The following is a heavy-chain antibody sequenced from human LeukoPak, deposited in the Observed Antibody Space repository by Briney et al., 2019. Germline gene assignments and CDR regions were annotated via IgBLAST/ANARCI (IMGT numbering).Heavy chain of an antibody. Sequence: SETLSLTCTVSGGSISSSSYYWGWIRQPPGKGLEWIGYVYYTGSTEYNPSLRSRVTISLEMSKQQFSLTLTSVTAADTAVYYCASNTGTVFDYWGRGALVTVSS. V-gene: IGHV4-61*05. CDR2: VYYTGST. CDR3: ASNTGTVFDY. CDR1: GGSISSSSYY. J-gene: IGHJ4*02. D-gene: IGHD7-27*01.